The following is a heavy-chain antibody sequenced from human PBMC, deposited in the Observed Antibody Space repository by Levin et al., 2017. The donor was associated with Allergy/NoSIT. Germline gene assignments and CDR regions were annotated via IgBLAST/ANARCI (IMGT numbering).Heavy chain of an antibody. J-gene: IGHJ3*02. CDR2: ISSSSSYI. D-gene: IGHD5-24*01. CDR3: ARDGMGWLHPWAFDI. V-gene: IGHV3-21*01. CDR1: GFTFSSYS. Sequence: GESLKISCAASGFTFSSYSMNWVRQAPGKGLEWVSSISSSSSYIYYADSVKGRFTISRDNAKNSLYLQMNSLRAEDTAVYYCARDGMGWLHPWAFDIWGQGTMVTVSS.